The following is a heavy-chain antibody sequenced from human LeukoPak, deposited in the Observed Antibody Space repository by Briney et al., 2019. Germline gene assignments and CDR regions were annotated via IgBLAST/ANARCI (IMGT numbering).Heavy chain of an antibody. J-gene: IGHJ1*01. Sequence: PGGSLRLSCAASGFTFSSYGMHWVRQAPGKGLEWVSSISSSSSYIYYADSVKGRFTISRDNAKNSLYLQMNSLRAEDTAVYYCARDGGLYSGSFGSDFQHWGQGTLVTVSS. CDR3: ARDGGLYSGSFGSDFQH. V-gene: IGHV3-21*01. CDR1: GFTFSSYG. D-gene: IGHD1-26*01. CDR2: ISSSSSYI.